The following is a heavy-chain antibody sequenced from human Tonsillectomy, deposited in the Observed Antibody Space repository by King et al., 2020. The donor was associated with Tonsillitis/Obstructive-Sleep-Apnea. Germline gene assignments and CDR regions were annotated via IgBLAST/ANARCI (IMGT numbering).Heavy chain of an antibody. CDR2: ISAYNGNT. V-gene: IGHV1-18*01. J-gene: IGHJ4*02. CDR3: AREGFTRSQLLHTLGSMIFDY. Sequence: VQLVESGAEVKKPGASVKVSCKASGYTFTSYGISWVRQAPGQGLEWMGWISAYNGNTNYAQNLQGRVTMTTDTSTSTAYMELRSLRSDDTAVYYCAREGFTRSQLLHTLGSMIFDYWGQGTLVTVSS. D-gene: IGHD2-2*01. CDR1: GYTFTSYG.